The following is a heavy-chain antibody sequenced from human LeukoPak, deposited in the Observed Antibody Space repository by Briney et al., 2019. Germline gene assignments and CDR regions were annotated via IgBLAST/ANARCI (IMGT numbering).Heavy chain of an antibody. Sequence: GESLKISCAASGFTFSRYAIHWVRQAPGKGLEWVGVISYEGSNKYYADSVKGRFTISRDNSKNTLDLQMNSLTAEDTAVYYCARGSSSLRAVIVDIDIWGQGTMVTVSS. D-gene: IGHD1-26*01. J-gene: IGHJ3*02. V-gene: IGHV3-30-3*01. CDR1: GFTFSRYA. CDR3: ARGSSSLRAVIVDIDI. CDR2: ISYEGSNK.